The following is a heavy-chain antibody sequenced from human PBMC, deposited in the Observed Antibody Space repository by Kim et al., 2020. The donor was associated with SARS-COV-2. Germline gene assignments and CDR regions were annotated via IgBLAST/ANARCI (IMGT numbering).Heavy chain of an antibody. CDR2: ISYDGSNK. D-gene: IGHD6-13*01. J-gene: IGHJ6*02. Sequence: GGSLRLSCAASGFTFSSYGMHWVRQAPGKGLEWVAVISYDGSNKYYADSAKGRFTISRDNSKNTLYLQMNSLRAEDTAVYYCAKEVGAAAGTFYYYYGMDVWGQGATVSVSS. CDR3: AKEVGAAAGTFYYYYGMDV. CDR1: GFTFSSYG. V-gene: IGHV3-30*18.